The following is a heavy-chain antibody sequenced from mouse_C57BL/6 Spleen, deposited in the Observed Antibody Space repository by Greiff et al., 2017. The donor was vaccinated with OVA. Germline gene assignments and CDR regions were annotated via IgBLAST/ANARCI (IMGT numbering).Heavy chain of an antibody. CDR3: ARHPYSNYERDY. D-gene: IGHD2-5*01. V-gene: IGHV1-80*01. CDR2: IYPGDGDT. CDR1: GYAFSSYW. J-gene: IGHJ4*01. Sequence: VKLQESGAELVKPGASVKISCKASGYAFSSYWMNWVKQRPGKGLEWIGQIYPGDGDTNYNGKFKGKATLTADKSSSTAYMQLSSLTSEDAAVYFCARHPYSNYERDYWGQGTSVTVSS.